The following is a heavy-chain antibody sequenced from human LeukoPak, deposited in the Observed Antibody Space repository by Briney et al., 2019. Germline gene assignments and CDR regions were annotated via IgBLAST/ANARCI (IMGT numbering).Heavy chain of an antibody. Sequence: SETLSLTCTVSGGSISSSSYYWGWIRQPPGKGLEWIGSIYYSGSTYYNPSLKSRVTVSVDTSKNQFSLKLSSVTAADTAVYYCARARWGFFDYWGQGTLVTVSS. D-gene: IGHD2-21*01. CDR1: GGSISSSSYY. V-gene: IGHV4-39*07. J-gene: IGHJ4*02. CDR3: ARARWGFFDY. CDR2: IYYSGST.